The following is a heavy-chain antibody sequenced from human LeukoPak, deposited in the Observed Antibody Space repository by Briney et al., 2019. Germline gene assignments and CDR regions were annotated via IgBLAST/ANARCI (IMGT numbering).Heavy chain of an antibody. CDR1: GFTFSSYG. J-gene: IGHJ4*02. CDR2: IWYDGSNK. Sequence: GGSLRLSCAASGFTFSSYGMRWVRQAPGKGLEWVAVIWYDGSNKYYADSVKGRFTISRDNSKNTLYLQMNSLRAEDTAVYYCARDLALYDILTGYKHWGQGTLVTVSS. D-gene: IGHD3-9*01. V-gene: IGHV3-33*01. CDR3: ARDLALYDILTGYKH.